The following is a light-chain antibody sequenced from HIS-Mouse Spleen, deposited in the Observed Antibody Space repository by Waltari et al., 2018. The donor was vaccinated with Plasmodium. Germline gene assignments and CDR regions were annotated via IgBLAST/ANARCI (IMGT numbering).Light chain of an antibody. CDR2: DDS. Sequence: SYVLTQPPPVSVAPGKTGRLTCGGNNIRRKIVHWYPQKPGPAPVLVVYDDSDRPSGIPERFSGSNSGNTATLTISRVEAGDEADYYCQVWDSSSDHPDVVFGGGTKLTVL. CDR3: QVWDSSSDHPDVV. V-gene: IGLV3-21*03. CDR1: NIRRKI. J-gene: IGLJ2*01.